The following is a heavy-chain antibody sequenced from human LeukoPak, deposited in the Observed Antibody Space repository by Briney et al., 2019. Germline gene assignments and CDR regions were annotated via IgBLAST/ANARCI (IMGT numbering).Heavy chain of an antibody. CDR2: INHSGST. CDR1: GGSFSGYY. CDR3: AREGTSKGDFWSPRYYYGMDV. Sequence: SETLSLTCAVYGGSFSGYYWSWIRQPPGKGLEWIGEINHSGSTNYNPSLKSRVTISVDTSKNQFSLKLSSVTAADTAVYYCAREGTSKGDFWSPRYYYGMDVWGQGTTVTVSS. J-gene: IGHJ6*02. D-gene: IGHD3-3*01. V-gene: IGHV4-34*01.